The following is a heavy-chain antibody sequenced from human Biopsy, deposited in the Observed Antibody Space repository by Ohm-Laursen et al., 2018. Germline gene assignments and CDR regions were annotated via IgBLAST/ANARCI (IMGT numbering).Heavy chain of an antibody. CDR2: FAPENGKT. D-gene: IGHD1-1*01. CDR3: AADINVWNVNY. V-gene: IGHV1-24*01. CDR1: GYTLTALS. J-gene: IGHJ4*02. Sequence: ASVTVSCKVSGYTLTALSMHWVRQAPGKGLEWMGGFAPENGKTIYAQKFQGRVTMTEDTSTDTAYMELSSLRSEDTAVYYCAADINVWNVNYWGQGTQVTVSS.